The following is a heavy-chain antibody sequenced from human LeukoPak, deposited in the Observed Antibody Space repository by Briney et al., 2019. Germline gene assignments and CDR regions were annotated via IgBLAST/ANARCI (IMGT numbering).Heavy chain of an antibody. Sequence: ASVKVSCKASGYTFTGYYMHWVRQAPGQGLEWMGWINPNSGGTNYAQKFQGRVTMTRDTSISTAYMDLSRLRSDDTAVYYCATLYCSSTSCYGAFDIWGQGTMVTVSS. CDR2: INPNSGGT. D-gene: IGHD2-2*01. CDR1: GYTFTGYY. V-gene: IGHV1-2*02. J-gene: IGHJ3*02. CDR3: ATLYCSSTSCYGAFDI.